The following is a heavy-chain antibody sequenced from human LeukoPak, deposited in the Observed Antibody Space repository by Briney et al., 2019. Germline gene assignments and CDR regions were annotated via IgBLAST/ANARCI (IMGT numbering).Heavy chain of an antibody. CDR3: AKDASIAAAGTGIHFQH. CDR2: IRYDGSNK. D-gene: IGHD6-13*01. J-gene: IGHJ1*01. Sequence: GGSLRLSCAASGFTFSSYGMHWVRRAPGKGLEWVAFIRYDGSNKYYADSVKGRFTISRDNSKNTLCLQMNSLRAEDTAVYYCAKDASIAAAGTGIHFQHWGQGTLVTVSS. CDR1: GFTFSSYG. V-gene: IGHV3-30*02.